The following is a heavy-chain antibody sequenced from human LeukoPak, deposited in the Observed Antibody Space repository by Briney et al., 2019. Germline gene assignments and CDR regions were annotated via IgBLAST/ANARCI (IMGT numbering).Heavy chain of an antibody. CDR2: INGRSDTM. CDR1: GFTFADYN. J-gene: IGHJ4*02. CDR3: ARTYPAFGYAGDY. V-gene: IGHV3-48*01. D-gene: IGHD5-12*01. Sequence: PGGSLRLSCAASGFTFADYNMNWVRHAPGKGLEWVSFINGRSDTMYYADSVKGRFTISRDNAKDSMFLQMNSLRAEDTAIYYCARTYPAFGYAGDYWGQGTLVTVSS.